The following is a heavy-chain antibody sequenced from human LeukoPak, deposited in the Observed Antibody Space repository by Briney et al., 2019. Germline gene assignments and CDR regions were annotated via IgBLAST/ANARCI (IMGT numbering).Heavy chain of an antibody. CDR1: GGSISSGYY. CDR2: IYYSGDT. V-gene: IGHV4-31*03. D-gene: IGHD2-2*01. CDR3: ARSYQTADAFDI. J-gene: IGHJ3*02. Sequence: SQTLSLTCTVSGGSISSGYYWSLIRQLPGRGLEWIGYIYYSGDTYSSPSLKSRVSISVDTSKNQFSLRLSSVTAADTAVYYCARSYQTADAFDIWGQGTMVTVSS.